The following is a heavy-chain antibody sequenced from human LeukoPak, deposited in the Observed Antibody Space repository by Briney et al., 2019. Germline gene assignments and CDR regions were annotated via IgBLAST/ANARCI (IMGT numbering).Heavy chain of an antibody. CDR3: AKAPRWNDFIRDYHFDY. J-gene: IGHJ4*02. D-gene: IGHD1-1*01. CDR2: ISHDGSNK. V-gene: IGHV3-30*18. CDR1: GFTFNSYG. Sequence: TGGSLRLSCAASGFTFNSYGMHWVRQAPGKGLEWVAVISHDGSNKYYADSVKGRFTISRDNSKNTLYLQMNSLRAEDTAVYYCAKAPRWNDFIRDYHFDYWGQGTLVTVSS.